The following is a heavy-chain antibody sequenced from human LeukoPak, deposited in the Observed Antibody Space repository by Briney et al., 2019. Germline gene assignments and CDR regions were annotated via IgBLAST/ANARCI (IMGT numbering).Heavy chain of an antibody. CDR2: INPNSGGT. Sequence: ASVKDSCKASGYTFTGYYMHWVRQAPGQGLEWMGWINPNSGGTNYAQKFQGRVTMTRDTSISTAYMELSRLRSDDTAVYYCARGYCSSTSCQVDYWGQGTLVTVSS. CDR1: GYTFTGYY. J-gene: IGHJ4*02. D-gene: IGHD2-2*01. CDR3: ARGYCSSTSCQVDY. V-gene: IGHV1-2*02.